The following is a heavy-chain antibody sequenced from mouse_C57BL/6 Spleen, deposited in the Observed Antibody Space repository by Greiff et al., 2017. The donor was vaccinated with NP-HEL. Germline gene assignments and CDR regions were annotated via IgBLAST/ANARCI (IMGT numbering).Heavy chain of an antibody. Sequence: VQLQQSGAELVKAGASVKMSCKASGYTFTSYWMHWVKQRLGQGLEWFAETNPTNGRTYYNEKFKSKATMTVDKSSSTAYMLLSGPTFEDSAVYYCARIKKIVATYFDYWGRCTALTVSS. D-gene: IGHD1-1*01. V-gene: IGHV1S81*02. CDR2: TNPTNGRT. J-gene: IGHJ2*01. CDR3: ARIKKIVATYFDY. CDR1: GYTFTSYW.